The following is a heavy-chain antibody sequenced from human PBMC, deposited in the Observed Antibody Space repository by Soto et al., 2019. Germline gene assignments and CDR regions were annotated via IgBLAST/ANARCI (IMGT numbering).Heavy chain of an antibody. CDR2: VYYSGTT. D-gene: IGHD2-8*02. J-gene: IGHJ4*02. Sequence: QVQLQESGPGLVKPSETLSLTCTVSGGSVNSGSYYWTWIRQSPGRGLEWIGYVYYSGTTKYNPSLTSRATISVDTTNNQFSLRLGPLTPPDTAVYYCARDYWAHEKRFESWGQGTLVTVSS. CDR3: ARDYWAHEKRFES. CDR1: GGSVNSGSYY. V-gene: IGHV4-61*01.